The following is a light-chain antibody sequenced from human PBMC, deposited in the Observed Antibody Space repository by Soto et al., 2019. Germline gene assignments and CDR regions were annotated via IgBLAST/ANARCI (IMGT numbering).Light chain of an antibody. CDR1: QSISSY. Sequence: DIQMTQSPSSLSASVGDRVTITCRASQSISSYLNWYHQKPGKAPKLLIYSASSLQSGVPSRFSGSGSGTDFTLTISSLQPEDFATYYCKQSYSTPWTFGQGTNVEIK. V-gene: IGKV1-39*01. J-gene: IGKJ1*01. CDR2: SAS. CDR3: KQSYSTPWT.